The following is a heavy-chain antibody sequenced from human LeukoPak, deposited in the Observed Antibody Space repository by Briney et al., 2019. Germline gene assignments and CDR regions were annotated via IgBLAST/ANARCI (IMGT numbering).Heavy chain of an antibody. J-gene: IGHJ4*02. CDR3: ARRGDGGRSFDY. V-gene: IGHV3-74*01. D-gene: IGHD4-23*01. CDR2: INTDGSST. Sequence: PGGSLRLSCAASGFTFSSYWMHWVRQAPGKGLVWVSRINTDGSSTNYADSVKGRFTISRDNAKNTLYLQVNSLRAEDTALYYCARRGDGGRSFDYWGQGTLVTVSS. CDR1: GFTFSSYW.